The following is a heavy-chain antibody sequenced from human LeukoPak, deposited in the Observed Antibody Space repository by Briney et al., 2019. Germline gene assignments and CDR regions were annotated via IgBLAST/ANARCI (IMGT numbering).Heavy chain of an antibody. CDR1: GLTFSTYS. CDR3: AKEEAYCSSTSCYGTWFDP. CDR2: IYNSGAKI. Sequence: GGSLRLSCAVSGLTFSTYSMTWVRQGPGKGLEWVSSIYNSGAKIFYADSVKGRFTISRDNSKNTLYLQMNSLRAEDTAVYYCAKEEAYCSSTSCYGTWFDPWGQGTLVTVSS. D-gene: IGHD2-2*01. V-gene: IGHV3-23*01. J-gene: IGHJ5*02.